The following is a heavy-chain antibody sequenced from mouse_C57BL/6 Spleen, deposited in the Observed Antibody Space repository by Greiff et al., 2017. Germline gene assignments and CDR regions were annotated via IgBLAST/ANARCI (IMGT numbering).Heavy chain of an antibody. Sequence: QVQLQQPGAELVKPGASVKVSCKASGYTFTSYWLHWVKQRPGQGLEWIGRIHPSDSDTNYNQKFKGKATLTVVKSSSTAYMQLSSLTAEDSAVDYCASYDYDADWFAYWGQGTLVTVSA. V-gene: IGHV1-74*01. J-gene: IGHJ3*01. D-gene: IGHD2-4*01. CDR3: ASYDYDADWFAY. CDR1: GYTFTSYW. CDR2: IHPSDSDT.